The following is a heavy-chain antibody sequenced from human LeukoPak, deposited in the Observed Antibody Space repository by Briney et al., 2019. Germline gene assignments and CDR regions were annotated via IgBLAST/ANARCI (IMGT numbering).Heavy chain of an antibody. CDR1: GGSISSGGYS. V-gene: IGHV4-30-2*01. D-gene: IGHD3-3*01. CDR3: ARDPILSDFGSLCAFDI. J-gene: IGHJ3*02. CDR2: IYHSGST. Sequence: SQTLSLTCAVSGGSISSGGYSWSWIRQPPGKGLEWIGYIYHSGSTYYNPSLKSRVTISVDRSKNQFSLKLSSVPAADTAVYYCARDPILSDFGSLCAFDIWGQGTMVTVSS.